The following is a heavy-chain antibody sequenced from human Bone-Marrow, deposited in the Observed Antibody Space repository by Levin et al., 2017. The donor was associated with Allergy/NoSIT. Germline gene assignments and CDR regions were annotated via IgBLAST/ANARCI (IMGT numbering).Heavy chain of an antibody. Sequence: PGGSLRLSCAASGFTFSSYAMSWVRQAPGKGLEWVSAISGSGGSTYYADSVKGRFTISRDNSKNTLYLQMNSLRAEDTAVYYCAKDRRFGRSLRGDAFDIWGQGTMVTVSS. V-gene: IGHV3-23*01. CDR2: ISGSGGST. D-gene: IGHD2-15*01. J-gene: IGHJ3*02. CDR3: AKDRRFGRSLRGDAFDI. CDR1: GFTFSSYA.